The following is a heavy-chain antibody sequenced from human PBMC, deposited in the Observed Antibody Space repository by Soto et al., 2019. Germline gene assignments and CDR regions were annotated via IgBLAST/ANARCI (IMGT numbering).Heavy chain of an antibody. J-gene: IGHJ4*02. V-gene: IGHV3-66*01. CDR3: AREGLIDGVVSPLFDL. Sequence: EVQLVESGGGLVQPGESLRLSCAASGFTVSSSYMSWVRQAPGKGLEWVSVIYSAGSTYYADSVKGRFTISRDNSNNTLYLQLDSPRDEDTAVYYCAREGLIDGVVSPLFDLWGQGTLVPGSS. CDR2: IYSAGST. CDR1: GFTVSSSY. D-gene: IGHD3-3*01.